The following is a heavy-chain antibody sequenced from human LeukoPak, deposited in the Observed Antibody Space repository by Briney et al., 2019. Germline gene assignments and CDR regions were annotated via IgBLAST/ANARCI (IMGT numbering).Heavy chain of an antibody. CDR1: GFTFSSYS. J-gene: IGHJ3*02. Sequence: GGSLRLSCAASGFTFSSYSMNWVRQAPGKGLEWVSSISSSSSYIYYADSVKGRFTISRDNAKNSLYLQMNSLRAEDPAVYYCARDAKGDHSSGYYPDGFDIWGQGTMVNGSS. CDR3: ARDAKGDHSSGYYPDGFDI. CDR2: ISSSSSYI. V-gene: IGHV3-21*01. D-gene: IGHD3-22*01.